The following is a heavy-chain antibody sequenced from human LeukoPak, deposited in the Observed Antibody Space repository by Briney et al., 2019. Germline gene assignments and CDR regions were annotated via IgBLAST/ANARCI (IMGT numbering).Heavy chain of an antibody. CDR3: ARDLMYSSTWETFN. J-gene: IGHJ4*02. CDR2: IYYTGST. V-gene: IGHV4-61*08. CDR1: GDAISSAGFY. D-gene: IGHD6-13*01. Sequence: SETLSLTCTVSGDAISSAGFYWSWIRQPPGKGLEWIGYIYYTGSTNYNPSLKSRVTMSLDTSKNQFSLKLTSVTAADTAVYYCARDLMYSSTWETFNWGQGTLVTVSS.